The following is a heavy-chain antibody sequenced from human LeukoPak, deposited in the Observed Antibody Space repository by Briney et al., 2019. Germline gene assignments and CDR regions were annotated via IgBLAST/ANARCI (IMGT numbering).Heavy chain of an antibody. CDR2: ISSSSSTI. Sequence: PGGSLRLSCTASGFTFSTYWMSWVRQAPGKGLEWVSYISSSSSTIYYADSVKGRFTISRDNAKNSLYLQMNSLRAEDTAVYYCARYREEGVGPPEAFDIWGQGTMVTVSS. CDR1: GFTFSTYW. J-gene: IGHJ3*02. V-gene: IGHV3-48*01. D-gene: IGHD1-14*01. CDR3: ARYREEGVGPPEAFDI.